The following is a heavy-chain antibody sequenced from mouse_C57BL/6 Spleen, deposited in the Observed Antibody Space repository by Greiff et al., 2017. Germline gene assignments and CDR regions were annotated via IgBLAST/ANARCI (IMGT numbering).Heavy chain of an antibody. J-gene: IGHJ1*03. CDR1: GYTFTSYW. CDR3: ARSWSNYLWYFGV. D-gene: IGHD2-5*01. V-gene: IGHV1-69*01. Sequence: QVQLQQPGAELVMPGASVKLSCKASGYTFTSYWMHWVKQRPGQGLEWIGEIDPSDSYTNYNQKFKGKSTLTVDKSSSTAYMQLSSLTSEDSAVYYCARSWSNYLWYFGVWGTGTTVTVSS. CDR2: IDPSDSYT.